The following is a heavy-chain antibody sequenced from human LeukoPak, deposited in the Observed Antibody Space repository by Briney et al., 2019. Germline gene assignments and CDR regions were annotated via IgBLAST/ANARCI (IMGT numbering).Heavy chain of an antibody. CDR1: GGSINSDY. Sequence: SETLSLTCTVSGGSINSDYWTWIRHSPGKGLEWIGYIAYNGIPNYNPSLKSRLTISRDTSKNQFSLNLSSVTAADTAVYYCARERHGHPFDSWGQGTLVTVSS. CDR2: IAYNGIP. J-gene: IGHJ4*02. V-gene: IGHV4-59*01. CDR3: ARERHGHPFDS.